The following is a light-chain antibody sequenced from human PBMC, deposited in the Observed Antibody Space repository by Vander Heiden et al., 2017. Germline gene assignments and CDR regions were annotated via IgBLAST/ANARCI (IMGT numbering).Light chain of an antibody. CDR3: GTWDSSLSGVV. J-gene: IGLJ3*02. CDR1: SSNIGNTF. CDR2: DDN. Sequence: QSVLTQPPSVSAAPGQKVTISCSGSSSNIGNTFVSWYQQLPRTAPKLLIYDDNKRPSGIPDRFSGSKSGTSATLGITGLQTGDEADYYCGTWDSSLSGVVFGGGTKLTVL. V-gene: IGLV1-51*01.